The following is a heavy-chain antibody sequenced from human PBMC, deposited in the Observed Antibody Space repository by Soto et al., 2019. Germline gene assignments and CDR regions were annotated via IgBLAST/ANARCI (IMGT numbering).Heavy chain of an antibody. CDR3: ARDGGWELPTNAFDL. CDR2: SSAYNGNT. J-gene: IGHJ3*01. V-gene: IGHV1-18*01. D-gene: IGHD1-26*01. Sequence: ASAKVSYKASGYTFTSYGISWVRQAPGQRLEWMGWSSAYNGNTNYAQKLQGRVTMTTDTSTSTAYMELRSLRSDDTAVYYCARDGGWELPTNAFDLWGQGTMVTVSS. CDR1: GYTFTSYG.